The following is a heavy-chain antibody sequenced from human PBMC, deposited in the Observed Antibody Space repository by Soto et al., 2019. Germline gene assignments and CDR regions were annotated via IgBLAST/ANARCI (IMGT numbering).Heavy chain of an antibody. J-gene: IGHJ4*02. CDR3: ARGWLHDY. CDR1: GGSISGYY. CDR2: IYYSGST. Sequence: QVQLQESGPGLVKPSETLSLTCTVSGGSISGYYWSWIRQPPGKGLEWIGYIYYSGSTNYNPSLKSRVTISVDTSKNQFSLKLNSVTAAYTAVYYCARGWLHDYWGQGTLVTVSS. V-gene: IGHV4-59*01. D-gene: IGHD5-12*01.